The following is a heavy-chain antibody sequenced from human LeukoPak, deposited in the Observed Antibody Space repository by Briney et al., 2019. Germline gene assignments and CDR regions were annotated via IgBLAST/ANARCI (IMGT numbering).Heavy chain of an antibody. CDR2: IIPIFGTA. J-gene: IGHJ4*02. CDR3: ARDSAYYYDSSGSLFVDY. D-gene: IGHD3-22*01. CDR1: GGTFISYA. V-gene: IGHV1-69*13. Sequence: SVKVSCKASGGTFISYAISWVRQAPGQGLEWMGGIIPIFGTANYAQKFQGRVTITADESTSTAYMELSSLRSEDTAVYYCARDSAYYYDSSGSLFVDYWGQGTLVTVSS.